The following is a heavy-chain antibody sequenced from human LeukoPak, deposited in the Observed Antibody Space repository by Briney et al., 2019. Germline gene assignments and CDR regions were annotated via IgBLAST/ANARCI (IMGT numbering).Heavy chain of an antibody. Sequence: GGSLRLSCAASGFTFSSYWMHWVRQAPGKGLVWVSRINSDGSSTSYADSVKGRFTISRDNAKNTLYLQMNSLRAEDTAVYYSAREGDYSTNLDYWGQGTLVTVSS. CDR2: INSDGSST. D-gene: IGHD4-11*01. CDR3: AREGDYSTNLDY. V-gene: IGHV3-74*01. CDR1: GFTFSSYW. J-gene: IGHJ4*02.